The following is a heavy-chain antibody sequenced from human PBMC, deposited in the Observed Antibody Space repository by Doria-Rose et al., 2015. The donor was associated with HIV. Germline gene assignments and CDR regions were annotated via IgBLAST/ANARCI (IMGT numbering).Heavy chain of an antibody. D-gene: IGHD6-13*01. CDR2: NVSDDER. Sequence: QVTLKESGPVLVKPTETLTLTCTVSGVSLSSPGMGVSWIRQPPGKALEWLAINVSDDERSYKTSLKSRLTISRGTSKSQVVLTMTDMDPVDTATYYCARIKSSRWYHKYYFDFWGQGTLVIVSA. V-gene: IGHV2-26*01. J-gene: IGHJ4*02. CDR1: GVSLSSPGMG. CDR3: ARIKSSRWYHKYYFDF.